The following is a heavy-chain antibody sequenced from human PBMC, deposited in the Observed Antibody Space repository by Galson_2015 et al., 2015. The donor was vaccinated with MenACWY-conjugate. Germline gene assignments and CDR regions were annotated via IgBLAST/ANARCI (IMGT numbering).Heavy chain of an antibody. D-gene: IGHD3-10*01. CDR1: GYRFSSYS. J-gene: IGHJ4*02. V-gene: IGHV5-51*01. CDR2: IYPGDSDT. Sequence: QSGAEVKKPGEPLTISCTGSGYRFSSYSIDWVRQMPGKGLEWMGSIYPGDSDTRYSPSFQGQVTISADKSISTAYLQWSSLKASDTAMYYCARQEIMVRGVPSQYWGQGTLVSVSS. CDR3: ARQEIMVRGVPSQY.